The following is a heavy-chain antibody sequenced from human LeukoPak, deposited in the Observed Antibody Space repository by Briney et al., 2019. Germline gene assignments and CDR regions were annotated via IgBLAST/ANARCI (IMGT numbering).Heavy chain of an antibody. Sequence: GGSLRLSCTASGFTFNNYAMTWVRQAPGKGLEWVSAITGSGAYTNYADSVKGRFTISRDNSKNTLYLQMNSLRTEDTAVYYCAKAHFGVGATHYFDSWGQGTLVTVSS. CDR1: GFTFNNYA. J-gene: IGHJ4*02. CDR2: ITGSGAYT. D-gene: IGHD1-26*01. CDR3: AKAHFGVGATHYFDS. V-gene: IGHV3-23*01.